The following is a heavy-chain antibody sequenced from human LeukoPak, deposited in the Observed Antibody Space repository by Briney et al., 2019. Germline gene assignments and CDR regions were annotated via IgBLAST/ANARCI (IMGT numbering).Heavy chain of an antibody. V-gene: IGHV3-74*01. CDR2: INSDGSST. J-gene: IGHJ4*02. CDR3: ARGIMITFGGSLDY. D-gene: IGHD3-16*01. CDR1: GFTFSSYW. Sequence: PGGSLRLSCAASGFTFSSYWMHWVRQAPGKGLVWVSRINSDGSSTSYADSVKGRFTISRDNAKNTLYLQMNSLRAEYTAVYYCARGIMITFGGSLDYWGQGTLVTVSS.